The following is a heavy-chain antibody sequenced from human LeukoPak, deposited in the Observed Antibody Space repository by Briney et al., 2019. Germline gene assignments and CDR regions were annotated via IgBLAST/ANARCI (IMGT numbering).Heavy chain of an antibody. D-gene: IGHD3-22*01. CDR2: ISSSGSTI. V-gene: IGHV3-48*03. Sequence: GGSLRLSCAASGFTFSRYEMNWVRQAPGKGLEWVSYISSSGSTIYYADSVKGRFTISRDNAKTSLYLQMNSLRAEDTGVYHCARHYYYDSSGYYANWFDPWGQGTLVTVSS. CDR1: GFTFSRYE. J-gene: IGHJ5*02. CDR3: ARHYYYDSSGYYANWFDP.